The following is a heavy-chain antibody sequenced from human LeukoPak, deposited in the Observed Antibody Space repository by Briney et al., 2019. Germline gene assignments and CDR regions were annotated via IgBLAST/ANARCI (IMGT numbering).Heavy chain of an antibody. CDR3: ARGGADYGYDYLDY. V-gene: IGHV4-30-4*02. D-gene: IGHD4-17*01. J-gene: IGHJ4*02. CDR2: IYYSGST. CDR1: GGSISSGDYY. Sequence: SETLSLTCTVSGGSISSGDYYWSWIRQPPGKGLEWIGYIYYSGSTYYNPSLKSRVTISVDTSKNQFSLKLSSVTAADTAVYYCARGGADYGYDYLDYWGQGTLVTVSS.